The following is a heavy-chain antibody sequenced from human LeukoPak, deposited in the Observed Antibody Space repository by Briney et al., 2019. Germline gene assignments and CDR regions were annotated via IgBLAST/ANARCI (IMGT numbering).Heavy chain of an antibody. CDR1: GFTFTSHD. V-gene: IGHV1-8*01. Sequence: ASVKVSCKASGFTFTSHDYNWVRQDTGQGLEWMGWMNPNSGNTGYAQKFQGRVTMTRDTSISTAYMELSSLSSEDTAVYFCARDRGWFDPWGQGTLVTVSS. CDR2: MNPNSGNT. J-gene: IGHJ5*02. D-gene: IGHD3-16*02. CDR3: ARDRGWFDP.